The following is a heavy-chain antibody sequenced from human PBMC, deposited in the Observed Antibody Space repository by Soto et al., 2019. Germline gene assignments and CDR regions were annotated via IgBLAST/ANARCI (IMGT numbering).Heavy chain of an antibody. V-gene: IGHV3-30*04. CDR2: ISDDGTNK. CDR3: ARDGSYYDVLTEHYFDV. D-gene: IGHD3-9*01. J-gene: IGHJ4*02. Sequence: QVQLVESGGGVVQPGRSLRLSCAASGFTFSSYAMHWVRQAPGKGLEWVAVISDDGTNKDYADSVKGRFTISRDKSKSTLDLQMESLRPEDTAVYYCARDGSYYDVLTEHYFDVWGQGTLFSVSA. CDR1: GFTFSSYA.